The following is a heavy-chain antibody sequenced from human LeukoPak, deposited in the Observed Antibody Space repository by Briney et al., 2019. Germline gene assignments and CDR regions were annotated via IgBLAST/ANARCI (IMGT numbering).Heavy chain of an antibody. CDR1: GFTFSNYY. D-gene: IGHD4-11*01. CDR2: ISISCSTI. J-gene: IGHJ4*02. Sequence: GGSLRLSCAASGFTFSNYYMSWIRQAPGKGLERVSYISISCSTIYYADSVKGRFTISRDNAKNSLYLQMNSLRAEDTAVYYCARAPRTTDFDYWGQGTLVTVSS. CDR3: ARAPRTTDFDY. V-gene: IGHV3-11*01.